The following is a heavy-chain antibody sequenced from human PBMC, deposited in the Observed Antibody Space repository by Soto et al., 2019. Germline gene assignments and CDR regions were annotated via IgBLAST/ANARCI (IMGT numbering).Heavy chain of an antibody. CDR3: TTLHDFGSEF. V-gene: IGHV3-11*01. Sequence: PGGSLRLSCAASGFLFSNSYMNWVRKAPGKGLEWVSYISGDGRTKSYADSVKGRFTLSRDNAKNSLYLEMNTLRVDDTAVYYCTTLHDFGSEFWGQGPQVTGSS. CDR1: GFLFSNSY. CDR2: ISGDGRTK. D-gene: IGHD3-10*01. J-gene: IGHJ4*02.